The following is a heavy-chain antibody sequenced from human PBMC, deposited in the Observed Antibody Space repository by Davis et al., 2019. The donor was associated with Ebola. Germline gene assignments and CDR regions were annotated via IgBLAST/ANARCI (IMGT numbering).Heavy chain of an antibody. J-gene: IGHJ4*02. D-gene: IGHD3-9*01. CDR1: GYTFTSYG. Sequence: AASVKVSCKASGYTFTSYGISWVRQAPGQGLEWMGWISAYNGNTNYAQKFQGRVTMTRNTSISTAYMELSSLRSEDTAVYYCARGHYDILTGYYIRLGYWGQGTLVTVSS. CDR3: ARGHYDILTGYYIRLGY. CDR2: ISAYNGNT. V-gene: IGHV1-18*01.